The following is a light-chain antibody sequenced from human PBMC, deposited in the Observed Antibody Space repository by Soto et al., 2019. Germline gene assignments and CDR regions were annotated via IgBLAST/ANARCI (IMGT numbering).Light chain of an antibody. CDR3: QQYGSTPLT. CDR1: QSVITY. Sequence: ESVLTQSPGTLSLSPGERATLSCRASQSVITYLAWYQQKPGQAPRLLIYGASSRATGIPDRLSGSGSGTDFTLTISRLKPEDVAVYYCQQYGSTPLTFGGGTKVDIK. J-gene: IGKJ4*01. V-gene: IGKV3-20*01. CDR2: GAS.